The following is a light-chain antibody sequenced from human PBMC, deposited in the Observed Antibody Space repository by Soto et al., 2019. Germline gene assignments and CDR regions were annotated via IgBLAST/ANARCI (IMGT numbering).Light chain of an antibody. V-gene: IGLV2-8*01. CDR2: EVS. CDR1: SSDVGDYNY. Sequence: QSVPTQPPSASGSPGQSVTIPCTGTSSDVGDYNYVSWYQQHPGKVPKLLIYEVSKRPSGVPDRFSGSKSGNTASLTVSGLQAEDEADYYCSSFVGSPVVFGGGTKRTVL. CDR3: SSFVGSPVV. J-gene: IGLJ2*01.